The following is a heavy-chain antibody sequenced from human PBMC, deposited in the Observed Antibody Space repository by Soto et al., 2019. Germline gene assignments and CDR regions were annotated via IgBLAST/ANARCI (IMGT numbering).Heavy chain of an antibody. D-gene: IGHD3-10*01. J-gene: IGHJ6*02. V-gene: IGHV4-39*07. CDR1: GGSISSSSYY. Sequence: SETLSLTCTVSGGSISSSSYYWGWIRQPPGKGLEWIGNIYYSGSTYYNPSLKSRVTMSVDTPKNQFSLKLSSVTAADTAVYYCARRGYGPGFPYYYGMDVWGQGTTVTVSS. CDR2: IYYSGST. CDR3: ARRGYGPGFPYYYGMDV.